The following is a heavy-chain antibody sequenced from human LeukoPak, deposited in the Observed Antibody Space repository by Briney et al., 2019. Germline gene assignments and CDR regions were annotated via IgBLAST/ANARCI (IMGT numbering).Heavy chain of an antibody. J-gene: IGHJ4*02. Sequence: PSETLSLTCAVYGGSFSGYYWSWIRQPPGKGLEWIGEINHSGSTNYNPSLKSRVTISEDTSKNQISLNLKSVTAADTAVYYCATGEDRAKAHSWGQGTLVTVSS. CDR3: ATGEDRAKAHS. D-gene: IGHD1-14*01. V-gene: IGHV4-34*01. CDR2: INHSGST. CDR1: GGSFSGYY.